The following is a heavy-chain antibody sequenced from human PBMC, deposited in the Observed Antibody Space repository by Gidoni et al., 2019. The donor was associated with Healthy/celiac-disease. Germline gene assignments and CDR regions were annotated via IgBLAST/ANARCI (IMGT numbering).Heavy chain of an antibody. J-gene: IGHJ6*02. CDR2: IYYSGST. D-gene: IGHD3-3*01. CDR1: GGSISSYY. Sequence: QVQLPESGPGLVQPSEPLSLPCPVSGGSISSYYCSWIRQPPGKGLEWIGYIYYSGSTNYNPSLKSRVTISVDTSKNQFSLKLSSVTAADTAVYYCARHGPYYDFWSGYYYGMDVWGQGTTVTVSS. V-gene: IGHV4-59*08. CDR3: ARHGPYYDFWSGYYYGMDV.